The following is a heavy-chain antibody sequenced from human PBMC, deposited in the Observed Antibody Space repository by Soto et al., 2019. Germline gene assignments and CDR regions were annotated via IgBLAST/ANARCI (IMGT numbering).Heavy chain of an antibody. Sequence: QVQLVQSGAEVKKPGASVKISCKASGYTFSSYRMHWVRQAPGQGLEWMGIINPSGGATTYAQKFQGRVTVTRDTSTSTVYMELSSLTSDDTAVYHCARAQQWDIHDYWGQGTLVTVSS. CDR2: INPSGGAT. D-gene: IGHD1-26*01. CDR3: ARAQQWDIHDY. CDR1: GYTFSSYR. J-gene: IGHJ4*02. V-gene: IGHV1-46*03.